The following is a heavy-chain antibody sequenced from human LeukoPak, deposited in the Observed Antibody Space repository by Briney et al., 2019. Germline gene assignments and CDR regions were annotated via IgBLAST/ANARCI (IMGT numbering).Heavy chain of an antibody. CDR3: ASDYDSSGYRSHFDY. Sequence: GRSLRLSCAASGFTFSSYAMHWVRQAPGKGLEWVAVISYDGSNKYYADSVKGRFTISRDNSKNTLYLQMNSLRAEDTAVYYCASDYDSSGYRSHFDYWGQGTLVTVSS. D-gene: IGHD3-22*01. CDR2: ISYDGSNK. CDR1: GFTFSSYA. V-gene: IGHV3-30-3*01. J-gene: IGHJ4*02.